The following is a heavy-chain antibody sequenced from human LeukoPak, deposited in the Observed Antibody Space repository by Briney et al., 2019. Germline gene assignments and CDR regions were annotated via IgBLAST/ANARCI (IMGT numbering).Heavy chain of an antibody. CDR1: GGSISSSSYY. J-gene: IGHJ4*02. V-gene: IGHV4-39*01. Sequence: PSVTLSLTCTVSGGSISSSSYYWGWIRQPPGKGLEWIGSIYYSGSTYYNPPLKSRVTISVDTSKNQFSLKLSSVTAADTAVYYCARQTVLYYYDSSGWGQGTLVTVSS. D-gene: IGHD3-22*01. CDR3: ARQTVLYYYDSSG. CDR2: IYYSGST.